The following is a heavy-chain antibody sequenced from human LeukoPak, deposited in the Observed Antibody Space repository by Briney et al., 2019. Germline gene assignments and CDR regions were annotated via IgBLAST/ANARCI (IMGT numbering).Heavy chain of an antibody. V-gene: IGHV6-1*01. Sequence: SQTPSLTCAISGDSVSSNSAAWNWIRQSPSRGLEWLGRTYYRSKWYNDYAVSVKSRITINPDTSKNQFSLQLNSVTPEDTAVYYCARDYGPYCSSTSCPLGDAFDIWGQGTMVTVSS. J-gene: IGHJ3*02. CDR1: GDSVSSNSAA. CDR2: TYYRSKWYN. D-gene: IGHD2-2*01. CDR3: ARDYGPYCSSTSCPLGDAFDI.